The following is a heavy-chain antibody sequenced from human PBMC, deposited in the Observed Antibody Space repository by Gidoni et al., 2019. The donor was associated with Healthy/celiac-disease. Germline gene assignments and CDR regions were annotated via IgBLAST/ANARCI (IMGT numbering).Heavy chain of an antibody. J-gene: IGHJ5*02. Sequence: QLQLQESGSGLVKPSQTLSLTCAVSGGSISSGGYSWSWIRQPPGKGLEWIGYIYHSGSTYYNPSLKSRVTISVDRSKNQFSLKLSSGTAADTAVYDCARTHIVVVPAAIWFDPWGQGTLVTVSS. D-gene: IGHD2-2*01. CDR1: GGSISSGGYS. CDR2: IYHSGST. V-gene: IGHV4-30-2*01. CDR3: ARTHIVVVPAAIWFDP.